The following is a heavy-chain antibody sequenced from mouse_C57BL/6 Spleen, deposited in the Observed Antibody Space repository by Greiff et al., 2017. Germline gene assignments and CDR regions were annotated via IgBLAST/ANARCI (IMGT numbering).Heavy chain of an antibody. CDR2: INPSSGYT. CDR3: ARSYGSRGYFDD. V-gene: IGHV1-7*01. J-gene: IGHJ2*01. Sequence: QVQLQQPGTELVKPGASVKLSCKASGYTFTSYWMHWVKQRPGQGLEWIGYINPSSGYTKYNQKFKDKATLTADKSSSTAYMQLSSLTYEDSAVYYCARSYGSRGYFDDWGQGTTLTVSS. CDR1: GYTFTSYW. D-gene: IGHD1-1*01.